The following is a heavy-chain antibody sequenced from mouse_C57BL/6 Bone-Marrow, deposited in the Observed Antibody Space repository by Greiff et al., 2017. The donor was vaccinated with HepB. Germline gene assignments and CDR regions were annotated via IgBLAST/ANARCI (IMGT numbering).Heavy chain of an antibody. CDR3: ASSYYGSRAWFAY. Sequence: EVQGVESGGDLVKPGGSLKLSCAASGFTFSSYGMSWVRQTPDKRLEWVATIRSGGSYTYYPDSVKGRFTITRDNAKNTLYLQMSSLTSEDTAMYYCASSYYGSRAWFAYWGQGTLVTVSA. V-gene: IGHV5-6*01. D-gene: IGHD1-1*01. CDR1: GFTFSSYG. J-gene: IGHJ3*01. CDR2: IRSGGSYT.